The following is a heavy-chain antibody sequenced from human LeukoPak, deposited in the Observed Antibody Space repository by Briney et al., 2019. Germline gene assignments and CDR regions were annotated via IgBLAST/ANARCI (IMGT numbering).Heavy chain of an antibody. J-gene: IGHJ4*02. CDR3: ARGSGTLRY. CDR1: GFTFDDYG. CDR2: ITSNGGST. V-gene: IGHV3-20*01. D-gene: IGHD1-26*01. Sequence: GGSLRLSCAASGFTFDDYGMSWVRQVPGKGLEWVAGITSNGGSTDYADSVKGRFTISRDNAKNSLYLQMNGLRAEDTAFYHCARGSGTLRYWGQGTLVTVSS.